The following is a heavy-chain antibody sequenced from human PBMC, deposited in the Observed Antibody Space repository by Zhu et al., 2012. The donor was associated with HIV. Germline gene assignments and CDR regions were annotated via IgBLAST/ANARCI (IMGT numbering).Heavy chain of an antibody. CDR2: IKSKTDGGTT. J-gene: IGHJ5*02. D-gene: IGHD6-25*01. V-gene: IGHV3-15*01. CDR1: GFTFSNAW. CDR3: TTRFPRIAATNWFRP. Sequence: EVQLVESGGGLVKPGGSLRLSCAASGFTFSNAWMSWVRQAPGKGLEWVGRIKSKTDGGTTDYAAPVKGRFTISRDDSKNTLYLQMNSLKTEDTAVYYCTTRFPRIAATNWFRPLGPGNPGHRLL.